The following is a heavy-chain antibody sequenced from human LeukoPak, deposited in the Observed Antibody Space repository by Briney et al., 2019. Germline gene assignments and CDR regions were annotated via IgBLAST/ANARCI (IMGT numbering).Heavy chain of an antibody. V-gene: IGHV3-20*04. D-gene: IGHD1-14*01. CDR1: GFTFDDYG. J-gene: IGHJ4*02. CDR2: INWNGGRT. Sequence: GGSLRLSCAASGFTFDDYGMSWVRQAPGKGLEWVSGINWNGGRTGYVDSVKGRFTISRDNAKNSLYLQMNSLGDEDTAVYYCSRDFNGRNDFWGQGTLVTVSS. CDR3: SRDFNGRNDF.